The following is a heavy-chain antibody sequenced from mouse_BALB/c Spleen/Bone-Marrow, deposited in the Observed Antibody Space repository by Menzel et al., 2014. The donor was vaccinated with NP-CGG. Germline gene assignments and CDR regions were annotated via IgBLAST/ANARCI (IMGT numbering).Heavy chain of an antibody. CDR2: ISSGSSTI. Sequence: EVQGVESGGGLVQPGVSRKLSCAASGFTFSSFGMHWVRQAPEKGLEWVAYISSGSSTIYYADTVMGRFTISRDNPKNTLFLQMTSLRSEDTAMYYCVRSGSSSGYFDYWGQGTTLTVPS. CDR3: VRSGSSSGYFDY. CDR1: GFTFSSFG. J-gene: IGHJ2*01. D-gene: IGHD1-1*01. V-gene: IGHV5-17*02.